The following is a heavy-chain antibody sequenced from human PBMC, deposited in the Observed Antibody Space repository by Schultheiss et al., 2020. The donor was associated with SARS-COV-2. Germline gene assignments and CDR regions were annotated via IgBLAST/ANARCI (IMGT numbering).Heavy chain of an antibody. Sequence: GESLKISCAASGFTFSSYAMHWVRQAPGKGLEWVSAISGSGGSTYYADSVKGRFTISRDNSKNTLYLQMNSLRAEDTAVYYCARDTGSLYWGQGTLVTVSS. V-gene: IGHV3-23*01. CDR2: ISGSGGST. CDR1: GFTFSSYA. CDR3: ARDTGSLY. D-gene: IGHD1-14*01. J-gene: IGHJ4*02.